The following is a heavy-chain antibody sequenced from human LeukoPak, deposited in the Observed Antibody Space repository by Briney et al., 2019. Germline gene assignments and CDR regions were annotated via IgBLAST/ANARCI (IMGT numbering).Heavy chain of an antibody. CDR2: ISGSDAGT. Sequence: GGSLRLSCAASGFTFNNYAMSWVRQAPGKGLEWVSAISGSDAGTYYADSVKGRFTISRDNSKNTLYLQMNSLSAEDTAVYYCGVYGSGSYVSYYMDVWGKGTTVTVSS. V-gene: IGHV3-23*01. D-gene: IGHD3-10*01. J-gene: IGHJ6*03. CDR3: GVYGSGSYVSYYMDV. CDR1: GFTFNNYA.